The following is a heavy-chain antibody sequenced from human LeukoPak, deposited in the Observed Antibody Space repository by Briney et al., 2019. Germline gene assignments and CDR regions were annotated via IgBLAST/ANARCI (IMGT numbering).Heavy chain of an antibody. D-gene: IGHD6-13*01. J-gene: IGHJ1*01. CDR2: IYYSGST. CDR1: GGSISSGGYY. V-gene: IGHV4-31*03. CDR3: ARALPGSWTEYFQH. Sequence: PSQTLSLTCTVSGGSISSGGYYWSWIRQHPGKGLEWIGYIYYSGSTYYNPSLKSRVTISVDTSKNQFSLKLSSVTAADTAVYYCARALPGSWTEYFQHWGQGTLVTVSS.